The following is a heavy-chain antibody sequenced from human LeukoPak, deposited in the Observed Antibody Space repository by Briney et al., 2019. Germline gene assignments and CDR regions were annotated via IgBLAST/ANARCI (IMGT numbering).Heavy chain of an antibody. CDR2: INHSGST. CDR3: ARGYRNGDY. CDR1: GGSFSGYY. J-gene: IGHJ4*02. Sequence: ETLSLTCAVYGGSFSGYYWSWIRQPPGKGLEWIGEINHSGSTNYNPSLKSRVTISVDTSKNQFSLKLSPVTAADTAVYYCARGYRNGDYWGQGTLVTVSS. V-gene: IGHV4-34*01. D-gene: IGHD1-1*01.